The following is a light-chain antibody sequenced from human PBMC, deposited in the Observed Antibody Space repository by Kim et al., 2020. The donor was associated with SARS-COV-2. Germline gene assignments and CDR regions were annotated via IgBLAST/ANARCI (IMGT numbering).Light chain of an antibody. CDR3: QVCDGTTEHYV. V-gene: IGLV3-21*04. Sequence: SYELTQPPSVSVAPGKTARITCGGNNIGTKSVHWYQKKAGQAPVLVIYYDSDRPSGIPERFSGSNSGNTATLTISRVEAEDEADYFCQVCDGTTEHYVFGTGTKVTVL. CDR1: NIGTKS. CDR2: YDS. J-gene: IGLJ1*01.